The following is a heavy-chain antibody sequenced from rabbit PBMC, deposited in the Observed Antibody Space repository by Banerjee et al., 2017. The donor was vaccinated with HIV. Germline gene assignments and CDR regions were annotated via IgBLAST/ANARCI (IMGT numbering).Heavy chain of an antibody. J-gene: IGHJ4*01. Sequence: QEQLEESGGDLVKPEGSLTLTCTASGFSFSSSYWICWVRQAPGKGLEWIACIYAGSSGSTYYASWAKGRFTISKTSSTTVTLQMTSLTAADTATYFCARRNVAAGYAAAILYLWGPGTLVTVS. CDR3: ARRNVAAGYAAAILYL. V-gene: IGHV1S45*01. CDR2: IYAGSSGST. D-gene: IGHD6-1*01. CDR1: GFSFSSSYW.